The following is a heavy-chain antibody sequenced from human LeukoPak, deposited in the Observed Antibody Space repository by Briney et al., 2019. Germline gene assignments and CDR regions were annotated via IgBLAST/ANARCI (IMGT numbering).Heavy chain of an antibody. Sequence: GGSLRLSCAASGFTFSDYYMSWIRQAPGKGLEWVSYISSSGSTIYYADSVKGRFTISRDNAKNSLYLQMNSLRAEDTAVYYCARAGICSSSWSYYFDYWGQGTLVTVSS. CDR2: ISSSGSTI. D-gene: IGHD6-13*01. J-gene: IGHJ4*02. V-gene: IGHV3-11*01. CDR3: ARAGICSSSWSYYFDY. CDR1: GFTFSDYY.